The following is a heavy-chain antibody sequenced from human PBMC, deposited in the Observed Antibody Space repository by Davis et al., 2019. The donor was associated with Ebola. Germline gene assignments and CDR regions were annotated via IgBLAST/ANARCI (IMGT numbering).Heavy chain of an antibody. V-gene: IGHV4-34*01. Sequence: MPSETLSLTCAVYGGSFSGYYWSWIRQPPGKGLEWIGEINHSGSTNYNPSLKSRVTISVDKSKNQFSLKLSSVTAADTAVYYCARLRAAAGGVYWGQGTLVTVSS. CDR1: GGSFSGYY. CDR3: ARLRAAAGGVY. D-gene: IGHD6-13*01. CDR2: INHSGST. J-gene: IGHJ4*02.